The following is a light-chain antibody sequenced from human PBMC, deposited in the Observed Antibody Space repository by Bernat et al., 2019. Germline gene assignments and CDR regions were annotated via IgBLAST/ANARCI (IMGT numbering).Light chain of an antibody. CDR3: NSRDSISNHLV. Sequence: SSELTQDSAVSVALGQTVRITCQGDTLRGYFASWYQQKPGQAPILVIYTKNNRPSGIPDRFSGSGSGNTASLTITGTQAEDEADYYCNSRDSISNHLVFGAGTEVTVL. V-gene: IGLV3-19*01. J-gene: IGLJ1*01. CDR1: TLRGYF. CDR2: TKN.